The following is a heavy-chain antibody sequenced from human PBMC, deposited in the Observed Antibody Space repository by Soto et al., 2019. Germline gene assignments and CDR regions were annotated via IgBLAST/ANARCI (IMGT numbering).Heavy chain of an antibody. Sequence: PGGSLRLSCVASGFTFSNYWMSWVRQAPGKGLEWVANIKQDGGGKYYLDSVRGRFTISRDNAKNSLYLLMNSLRVEDTAVYYCARLDCTSTSCSSYYSHGMDVWGQGTAVTVSS. V-gene: IGHV3-7*01. D-gene: IGHD2-2*01. CDR1: GFTFSNYW. J-gene: IGHJ6*02. CDR3: ARLDCTSTSCSSYYSHGMDV. CDR2: IKQDGGGK.